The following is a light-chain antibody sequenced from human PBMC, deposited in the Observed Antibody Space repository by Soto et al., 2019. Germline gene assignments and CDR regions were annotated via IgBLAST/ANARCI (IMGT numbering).Light chain of an antibody. CDR1: TGAVTSGYY. CDR3: LLYYAHTWV. V-gene: IGLV7-43*01. J-gene: IGLJ3*02. Sequence: QTVVTQEPSLTVSPGGTVTLTCDSSTGAVTSGYYPNWFQQKPGQVPTSLIYNTSSKHSWTPARFSGSLLGGKAALTLSRVQPEDEADYSCLLYYAHTWVFGGGTKLTVL. CDR2: NTS.